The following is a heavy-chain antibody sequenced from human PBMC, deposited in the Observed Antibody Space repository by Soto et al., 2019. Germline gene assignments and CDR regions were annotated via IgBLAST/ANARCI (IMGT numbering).Heavy chain of an antibody. CDR2: ISAYNGNT. CDR1: GYTFTSYG. D-gene: IGHD3-22*01. Sequence: ASVKVSCKASGYTFTSYGIIWVRQAPGQGLEWMGWISAYNGNTNYAQKLQGRVTMTTDTSTSTAYMELRSLRSDDTAVYYCARDFMGDYYDSSGYYVAFDIWGQGTMVTVS. J-gene: IGHJ3*02. V-gene: IGHV1-18*01. CDR3: ARDFMGDYYDSSGYYVAFDI.